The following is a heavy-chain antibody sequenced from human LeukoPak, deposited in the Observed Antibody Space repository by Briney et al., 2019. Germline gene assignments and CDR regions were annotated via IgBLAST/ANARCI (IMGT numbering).Heavy chain of an antibody. V-gene: IGHV6-1*01. Sequence: SQTLSLTCALSGDIVSSNSAAWNWIRQSPSRGLEWLGRTYYRSKWYYDYAVAVKSRISINPDTSKNQFSLQLSSVTPEDTAVYYCARDPVGGSTIFDYWGQGTLVTVSS. D-gene: IGHD1-26*01. CDR3: ARDPVGGSTIFDY. CDR2: TYYRSKWYY. CDR1: GDIVSSNSAA. J-gene: IGHJ4*02.